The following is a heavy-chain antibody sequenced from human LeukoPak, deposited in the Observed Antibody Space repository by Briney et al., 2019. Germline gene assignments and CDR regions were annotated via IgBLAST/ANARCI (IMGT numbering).Heavy chain of an antibody. CDR2: IYYSGST. Sequence: SETLSLTCTVSGGSISSGDYYWSWIRQPPGKGLEWIGYIYYSGSTYYNPSLKSRVTISVDTSKNQFSLKLSSVTAADTAVYYCARDSPGGYRFDYWGQGTLVTVSS. CDR1: GGSISSGDYY. V-gene: IGHV4-30-4*01. J-gene: IGHJ4*02. CDR3: ARDSPGGYRFDY. D-gene: IGHD1-26*01.